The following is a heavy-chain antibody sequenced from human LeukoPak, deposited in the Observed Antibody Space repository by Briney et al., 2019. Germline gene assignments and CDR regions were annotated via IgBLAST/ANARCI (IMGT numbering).Heavy chain of an antibody. V-gene: IGHV7-4-1*02. J-gene: IGHJ4*02. CDR2: INTNTGNP. D-gene: IGHD2-21*02. Sequence: ASVTVSCKASGYTFTGYYMHWVRQAPGQGLEWMGWINTNTGNPTYAQGFTGRFVFSLDTSVSTAYLQISSLKAEDTAVYYCARVVGCGGDCYSGISDYWGQGTLVTVSS. CDR3: ARVVGCGGDCYSGISDY. CDR1: GYTFTGYY.